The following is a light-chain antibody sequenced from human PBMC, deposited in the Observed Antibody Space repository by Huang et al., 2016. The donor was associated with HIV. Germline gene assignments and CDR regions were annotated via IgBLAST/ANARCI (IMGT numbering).Light chain of an antibody. CDR2: SAS. CDR1: QNINTY. V-gene: IGKV1-39*01. J-gene: IGKJ5*01. CDR3: QQSYSALSS. Sequence: IQMTQSPTSLSASIGDRVSIACRASQNINTYLNWYQQKPGKAPKLLISSASTLHSGVPSRFSGSGSGTDFTLTIRGLQLDDFATYYCQQSYSALSSFGPGTR.